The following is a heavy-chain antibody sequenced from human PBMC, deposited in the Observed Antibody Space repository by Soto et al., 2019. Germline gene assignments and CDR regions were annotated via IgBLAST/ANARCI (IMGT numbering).Heavy chain of an antibody. J-gene: IGHJ4*02. D-gene: IGHD3-16*01. CDR1: GGSISSYY. CDR3: ARRKFMITFGGNPAGYYFDY. CDR2: IYYSGST. Sequence: PSETLSLTCTVSGGSISSYYWSWIRQPPGKGLEWIGYIYYSGSTNYNPSLKSRVTISVDTSKNQFSLKLSSVTAADTAVYYCARRKFMITFGGNPAGYYFDYWGQGTLVTVSS. V-gene: IGHV4-59*08.